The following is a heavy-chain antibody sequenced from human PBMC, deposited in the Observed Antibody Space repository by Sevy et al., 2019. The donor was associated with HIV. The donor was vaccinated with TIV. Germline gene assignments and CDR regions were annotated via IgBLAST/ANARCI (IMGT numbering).Heavy chain of an antibody. Sequence: ASVKVSCKASGGTFSSYAISWVRQAPGQGLEWMGGIIPIFGTANYAQKFQGRVTITADESTSTAYMELSSLGSEDTAVYYCARDLRYYDFWSGYDYYYYYGMDVWGQGTTVTVSS. D-gene: IGHD3-3*01. CDR1: GGTFSSYA. CDR2: IIPIFGTA. J-gene: IGHJ6*02. CDR3: ARDLRYYDFWSGYDYYYYYGMDV. V-gene: IGHV1-69*13.